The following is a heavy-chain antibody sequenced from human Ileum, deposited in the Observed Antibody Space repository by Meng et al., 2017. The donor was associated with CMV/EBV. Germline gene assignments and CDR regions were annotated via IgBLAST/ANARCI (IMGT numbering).Heavy chain of an antibody. D-gene: IGHD2-2*01. CDR3: ARRYCSSTSCYLGGFDP. CDR1: CGSFSGYY. Sequence: YCGSFSGYYWSWIRQPPGKGLEWIGEINHSGSTNYNPSLKSRVTISVDTSKNQFSLKLSSVTAADTAVYYCARRYCSSTSCYLGGFDPWGQGTLVTVSS. CDR2: INHSGST. V-gene: IGHV4-34*01. J-gene: IGHJ5*02.